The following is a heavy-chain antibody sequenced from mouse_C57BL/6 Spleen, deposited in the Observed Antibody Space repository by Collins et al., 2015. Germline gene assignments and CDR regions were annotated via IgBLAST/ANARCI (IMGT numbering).Heavy chain of an antibody. Sequence: EVQLVESGGGLVQPKGSLKLSCAASGFTFNTYAMNWVRQAPGKGLEWVARIRSKSNNYATYYADSVKDRFTISRDDSQSMLYLQMNNLKTEDTAMYYCVRHVYYGNGGFTYWGQGTLVTVSA. CDR2: IRSKSNNYAT. CDR1: GFTFNTYA. V-gene: IGHV10-1*02. CDR3: VRHVYYGNGGFTY. D-gene: IGHD2-1*01. J-gene: IGHJ3*01.